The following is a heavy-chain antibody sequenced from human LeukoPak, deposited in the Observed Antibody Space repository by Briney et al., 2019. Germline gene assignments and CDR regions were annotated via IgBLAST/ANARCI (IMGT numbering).Heavy chain of an antibody. D-gene: IGHD4-23*01. CDR2: INPNSGDT. J-gene: IGHJ4*02. CDR3: ASFAGYGGNSLDF. V-gene: IGHV1-2*06. Sequence: ASVKVSYKASGYTFTGYYMHWVRQAPGQGLEWMRRINPNSGDTNYAQKFQGRVTMTRDTSISTAYMELSSLRSDDTAVYYCASFAGYGGNSLDFWGQGTLVTVSS. CDR1: GYTFTGYY.